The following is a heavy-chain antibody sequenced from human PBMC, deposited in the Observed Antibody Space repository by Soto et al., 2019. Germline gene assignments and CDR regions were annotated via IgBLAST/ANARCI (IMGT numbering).Heavy chain of an antibody. CDR1: GGTFSSYT. J-gene: IGHJ6*02. V-gene: IGHV1-69*02. CDR3: ARVLFKQYCSGGSCYSDGYYYYGMDV. D-gene: IGHD2-15*01. Sequence: SVKVSCKASGGTFSSYTISWVRQAPGQGLEWMGRIIPILGIANYAQKFQGRVTITADKSTSTAYMELSSLRSEDTAVYYCARVLFKQYCSGGSCYSDGYYYYGMDVWGQGTTVTVSS. CDR2: IIPILGIA.